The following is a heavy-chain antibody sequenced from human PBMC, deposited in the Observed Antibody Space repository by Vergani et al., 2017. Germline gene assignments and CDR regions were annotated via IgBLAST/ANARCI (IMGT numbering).Heavy chain of an antibody. CDR3: AKTQYYYGSGRATFDY. CDR2: MYHSGST. D-gene: IGHD3-10*01. CDR1: GGSMSGYY. V-gene: IGHV4-59*08. Sequence: QVRLQESGPGLVKPSETLSLTCSVSGGSMSGYYWSWIRQPPGKELEWIGYMYHSGSTNYNPSLETRVTISIDTSKNQFSLKLSSVTAADTAVYYCAKTQYYYGSGRATFDYWGQGILVTVSS. J-gene: IGHJ4*02.